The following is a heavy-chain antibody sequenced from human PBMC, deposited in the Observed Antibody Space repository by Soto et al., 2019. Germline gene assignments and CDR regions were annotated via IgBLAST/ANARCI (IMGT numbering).Heavy chain of an antibody. Sequence: PGGSLRLSCAASGFTFSSYAMSWVRQAPGKGLEWVSAISGSGGSTYYADSVKGRFTISRDNSKNTLCLQMNSLRAEDTAVYYCAKDRSYYDSSGYYNYWGQGTLVTVSS. CDR1: GFTFSSYA. CDR3: AKDRSYYDSSGYYNY. CDR2: ISGSGGST. V-gene: IGHV3-23*01. D-gene: IGHD3-22*01. J-gene: IGHJ4*02.